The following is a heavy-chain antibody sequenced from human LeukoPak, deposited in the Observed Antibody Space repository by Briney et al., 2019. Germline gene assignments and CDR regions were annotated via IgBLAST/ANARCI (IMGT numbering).Heavy chain of an antibody. V-gene: IGHV3-74*01. J-gene: IGHJ4*02. CDR2: ITSDGSST. Sequence: PGGSLRLSCAASGFTFSSYWMHWVRQAPGKGRVWVSRITSDGSSTSYADSVKGRFTISRDSAKNTLYLQMNSLRAEDTAVYYCARDFYGSSDYWGQGTLVTVSS. CDR3: ARDFYGSSDY. D-gene: IGHD6-6*01. CDR1: GFTFSSYW.